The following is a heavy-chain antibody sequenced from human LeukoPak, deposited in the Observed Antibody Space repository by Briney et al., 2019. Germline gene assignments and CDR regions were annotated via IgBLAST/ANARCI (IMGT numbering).Heavy chain of an antibody. CDR2: IYPGYSDT. CDR3: ARPYDSSGYLHY. CDR1: GYSFTRYW. V-gene: IGHV5-51*01. J-gene: IGHJ4*02. Sequence: GEALKISCKGSGYSFTRYWIGWVRQRPGKGLEWMGIIYPGYSDTSYSPSFQGQVTISADKYISTAYLQWRSLKASDTAMYYSARPYDSSGYLHYWGQGTLVTVSS. D-gene: IGHD3-22*01.